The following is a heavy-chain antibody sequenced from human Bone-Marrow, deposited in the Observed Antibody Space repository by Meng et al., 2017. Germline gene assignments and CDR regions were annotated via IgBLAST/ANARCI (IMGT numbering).Heavy chain of an antibody. CDR2: IYTSGST. CDR3: ASSSGWYGEGDY. Sequence: QVQVQESGQGLVKPSEPLPLPCTVSGGSISSYYWSWIRQPAGKGLEWIGRIYTSGSTNYNPSLKSRVTMSVDTSKNQFSLKLSSVTAADTAVYYCASSSGWYGEGDYWGQGTLVTVSS. CDR1: GGSISSYY. D-gene: IGHD6-19*01. J-gene: IGHJ4*02. V-gene: IGHV4-4*07.